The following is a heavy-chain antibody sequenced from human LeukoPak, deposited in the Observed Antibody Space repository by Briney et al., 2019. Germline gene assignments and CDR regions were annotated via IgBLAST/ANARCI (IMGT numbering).Heavy chain of an antibody. Sequence: SETLSLTCTVSGGSISSGTYYWSWIRQPAGKGLEWIGRINTSGSTNYNPSLKSRVTISVDTSKNQFSLKLSSVTAADTAVYYCARAGRYYYDSSGYSPWWGQGTLVTVSS. J-gene: IGHJ4*02. CDR1: GGSISSGTYY. D-gene: IGHD3-22*01. CDR2: INTSGST. V-gene: IGHV4-61*02. CDR3: ARAGRYYYDSSGYSPW.